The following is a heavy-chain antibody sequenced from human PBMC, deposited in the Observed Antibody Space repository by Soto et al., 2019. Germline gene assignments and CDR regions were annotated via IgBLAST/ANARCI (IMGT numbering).Heavy chain of an antibody. V-gene: IGHV3-23*01. CDR1: GFTFSSYA. Sequence: GGSLRLSCAASGFTFSSYAMSWVRQAPGKGLEWVSGISGSGGSTDYADSVKGRFTISRDNSKNTLYLQMNSLRDEDTAVYYCAKDGGRIQLWSPTQYYFDYWGQGTLVTVSS. D-gene: IGHD5-18*01. J-gene: IGHJ4*02. CDR3: AKDGGRIQLWSPTQYYFDY. CDR2: ISGSGGST.